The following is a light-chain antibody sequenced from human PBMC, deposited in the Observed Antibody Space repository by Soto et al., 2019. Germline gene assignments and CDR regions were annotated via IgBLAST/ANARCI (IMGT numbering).Light chain of an antibody. CDR3: QQYNSYSPT. J-gene: IGKJ1*01. V-gene: IGKV1-5*03. CDR1: QSISVW. CDR2: KAS. Sequence: DIQMTQSPSTLSASVGDRVTITCRASQSISVWLAWYQQKAGKAPNLLIYKASRLESGVPSRFSGSGSGTDFTLTISSLHPDDSETSYCQQYNSYSPTFGQGTKVDIK.